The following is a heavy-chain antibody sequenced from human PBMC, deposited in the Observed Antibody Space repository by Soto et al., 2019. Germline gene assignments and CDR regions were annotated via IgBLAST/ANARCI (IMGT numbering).Heavy chain of an antibody. CDR2: ISGSGGST. CDR1: GFTFSSYA. V-gene: IGHV3-23*01. CDR3: AKALNQPRAVPMVRGVRGYYYGMDV. Sequence: ESLKISCAASGFTFSSYAMSWVRQAPGKGLEWVSAISGSGGSTYYADSVKGRFTISRDNSKNTLYLQMNSLRAEDTAVYYCAKALNQPRAVPMVRGVRGYYYGMDVWGQGTTVTVSS. J-gene: IGHJ6*02. D-gene: IGHD3-10*01.